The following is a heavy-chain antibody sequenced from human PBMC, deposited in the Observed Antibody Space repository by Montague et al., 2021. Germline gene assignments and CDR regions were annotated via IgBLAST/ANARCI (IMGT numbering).Heavy chain of an antibody. V-gene: IGHV3-13*04. CDR1: GFTFSSYD. CDR2: IGTAGDT. Sequence: SLRLSCAASGFTFSSYDMHWVRQATGKGLEWVSAIGTAGDTYYPGSVKGRFTISRENAKNSLYPQMNSLRAGDTAVYYCARGAHSSGYYGYYYYYGVDVWGQGTTVTVSS. CDR3: ARGAHSSGYYGYYYYYGVDV. J-gene: IGHJ6*02. D-gene: IGHD3-22*01.